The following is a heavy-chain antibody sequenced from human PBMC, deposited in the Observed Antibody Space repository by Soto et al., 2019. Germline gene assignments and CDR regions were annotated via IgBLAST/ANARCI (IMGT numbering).Heavy chain of an antibody. CDR1: GFSRSTSGAG. V-gene: IGHV2-5*02. Sequence: QITVKESGPTLVQPTQTLTLTWTFSGFSRSTSGAGVGWIRQPPGKALEWLALIYWDDDKRYSPSLKSRLTITKDTSKNQVVLTKTNMAPVDTATYYCAHRPAYCSGGSCYSGFDYLGQGTLVTVSS. CDR2: IYWDDDK. D-gene: IGHD2-15*01. J-gene: IGHJ4*02. CDR3: AHRPAYCSGGSCYSGFDY.